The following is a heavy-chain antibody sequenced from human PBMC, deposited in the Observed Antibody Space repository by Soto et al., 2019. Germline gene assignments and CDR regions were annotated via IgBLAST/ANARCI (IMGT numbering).Heavy chain of an antibody. V-gene: IGHV3-23*01. CDR1: GFIFRSYA. CDR3: AKAGVGGFRGWDTFNWFDS. J-gene: IGHJ5*01. Sequence: GSLRLYCPAPGFIFRSYAMNWVRQAPGKGLERVSGISGSGDSTYYADAVKGRFTISRDNSKNTLFLQMNSLRDDDGAVYYCAKAGVGGFRGWDTFNWFDSWGQGILVTVSS. D-gene: IGHD5-18*01. CDR2: ISGSGDST.